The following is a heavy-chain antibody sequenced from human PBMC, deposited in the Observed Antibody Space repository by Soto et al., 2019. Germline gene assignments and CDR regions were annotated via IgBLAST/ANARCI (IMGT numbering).Heavy chain of an antibody. J-gene: IGHJ4*02. V-gene: IGHV3-33*01. CDR3: ARDGGIAAAVSLYYFDY. CDR2: IWYDGSNK. D-gene: IGHD6-13*01. CDR1: GFTFSSYG. Sequence: GGSLRLSCAASGFTFSSYGMHWVRQAPGKGLEWVAVIWYDGSNKYYADSVKGRFTISRDNSKNTLYLQMNSLRAEDTAVYYCARDGGIAAAVSLYYFDYWGQGTLVTVSS.